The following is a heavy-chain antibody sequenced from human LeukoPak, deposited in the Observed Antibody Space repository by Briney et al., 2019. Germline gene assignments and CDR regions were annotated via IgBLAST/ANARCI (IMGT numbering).Heavy chain of an antibody. CDR3: ARDSYLYGMDV. CDR1: GGSISSGGYY. D-gene: IGHD2-21*01. Sequence: SQTLSLTCTVSGGSISSGGYYWSWIRQHPGKGLEWIGYIYYNGSTYYNPSLKSRVTISVDTSKNQFSLKLSSVTAADTAVYYCARDSYLYGMDVWGQGTTVTVSS. J-gene: IGHJ6*02. V-gene: IGHV4-31*03. CDR2: IYYNGST.